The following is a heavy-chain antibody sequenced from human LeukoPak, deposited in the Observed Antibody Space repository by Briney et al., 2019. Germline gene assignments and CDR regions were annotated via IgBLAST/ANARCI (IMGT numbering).Heavy chain of an antibody. J-gene: IGHJ4*02. V-gene: IGHV3-7*05. CDR2: INQEGSDK. D-gene: IGHD3-22*01. CDR1: GFRFDEYW. CDR3: ARVSRVGDSSAYRHFDY. Sequence: GGSLRLSCAASGFRFDEYWMSWVRQAPGKGLECVANINQEGSDKHYVDSVKGRLTISRDNAKNSLYVQMKSLRAEDTAVYYCARVSRVGDSSAYRHFDYWGQGILVTVSS.